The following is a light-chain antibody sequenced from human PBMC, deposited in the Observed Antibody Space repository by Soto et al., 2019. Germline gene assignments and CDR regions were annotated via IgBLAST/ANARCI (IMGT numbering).Light chain of an antibody. CDR3: QQYNNFRWT. Sequence: IQMTQSPSSLSASVGDRVTITCRASQSVSGWLAWYQQKPGKAPKLLIYDASTLESGVPLRFSGSGSGTELTLTISSLQPDDVATYYCQQYNNFRWTFGQGTKVDIK. CDR1: QSVSGW. CDR2: DAS. V-gene: IGKV1-5*01. J-gene: IGKJ1*01.